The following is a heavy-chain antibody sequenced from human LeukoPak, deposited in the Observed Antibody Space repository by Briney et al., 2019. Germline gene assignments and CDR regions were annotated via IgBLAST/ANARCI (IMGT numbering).Heavy chain of an antibody. CDR1: GGTFSSYA. Sequence: SVKVSCKASGGTFSSYAISWVRQAPGQGLEWMGGIIPIFGTANYAQKFQGRVTITTDESTSTAYMELSSLRSEDTAVYYCASGSGWYNVASDIWGQGTMVTVSS. CDR3: ASGSGWYNVASDI. CDR2: IIPIFGTA. D-gene: IGHD6-19*01. V-gene: IGHV1-69*05. J-gene: IGHJ3*02.